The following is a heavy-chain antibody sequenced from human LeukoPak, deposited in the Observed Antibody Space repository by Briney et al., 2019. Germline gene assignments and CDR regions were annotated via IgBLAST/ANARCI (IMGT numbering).Heavy chain of an antibody. CDR2: INPNSGGT. V-gene: IGHV1-2*06. CDR3: ARVRIGQQLDKYYYYAMDV. J-gene: IGHJ6*02. CDR1: GYTXTDYY. Sequence: ASVKVSCKASGYTXTDYYMHWVRQAPGQGLEWMGRINPNSGGTNFAQKFQGRVTMTTDTSISTAYMEVSRLRSDDTAVYYCARVRIGQQLDKYYYYAMDVWGQGTTVTVSS. D-gene: IGHD6-13*01.